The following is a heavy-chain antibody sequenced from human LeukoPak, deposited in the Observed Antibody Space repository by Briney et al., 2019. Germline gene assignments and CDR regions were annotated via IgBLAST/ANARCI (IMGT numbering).Heavy chain of an antibody. J-gene: IGHJ4*02. CDR3: ARNGVGTSGSANS. CDR1: GFTFSSYA. Sequence: GGSLRLSCAASGFTFSSYAMSWVRQAPGKGLEWVSAITSGGSTNYADSVKGRFTISTDSSKNTLSLLISSLITADTAVYYCARNGVGTSGSANSWGQGTLVIVFS. V-gene: IGHV3-23*01. CDR2: ITSGGST. D-gene: IGHD2-8*01.